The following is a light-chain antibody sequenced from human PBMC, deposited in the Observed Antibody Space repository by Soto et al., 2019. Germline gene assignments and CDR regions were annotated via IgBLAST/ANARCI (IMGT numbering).Light chain of an antibody. V-gene: IGKV1-9*01. CDR2: AAS. CDR3: QHYNSFSRT. Sequence: IQLTQSPSSLSASVGDRVTITCRASQGISSFLAWYQQKPGKAPKLLIYAASTLQIGVPSRFAGSGSGTDFTLTITRLQPDDFATYYCQHYNSFSRTFGQGTKVDIK. J-gene: IGKJ1*01. CDR1: QGISSF.